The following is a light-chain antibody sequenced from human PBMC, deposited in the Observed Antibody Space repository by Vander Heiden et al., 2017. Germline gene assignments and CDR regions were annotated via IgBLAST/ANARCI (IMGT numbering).Light chain of an antibody. CDR2: DNN. V-gene: IGLV1-51*01. CDR1: SSNIGSTD. J-gene: IGLJ2*01. CDR3: GTWDTSLSVVV. Sequence: QSVLTQPPSVSAAPGQTVTISCSGSSSNIGSTDVSWYQQLPGTAPKLLIYDNNKRPSGIPDRFSGSKSGTSATLGITGVQTGDEADYYCGTWDTSLSVVVFGGGTKLTVL.